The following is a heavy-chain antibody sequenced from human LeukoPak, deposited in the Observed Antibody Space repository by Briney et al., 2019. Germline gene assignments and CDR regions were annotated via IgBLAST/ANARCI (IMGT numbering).Heavy chain of an antibody. CDR1: GYTFTGYY. V-gene: IGHV1-2*04. Sequence: ASVKVSCKASGYTFTGYYMHWVRQAPGQGLEWMGWINPNSGGTNYAQKFQGWVTMTRDTSISTAYMELSRLRSDDTAVYYCARAPEYCGGDCYPDFDYWGQGTLVTVSS. J-gene: IGHJ4*02. D-gene: IGHD2-21*02. CDR3: ARAPEYCGGDCYPDFDY. CDR2: INPNSGGT.